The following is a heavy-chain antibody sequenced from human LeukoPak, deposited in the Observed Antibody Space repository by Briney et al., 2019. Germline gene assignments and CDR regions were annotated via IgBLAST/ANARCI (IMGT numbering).Heavy chain of an antibody. D-gene: IGHD6-13*01. CDR2: ISWNSGSI. J-gene: IGHJ4*02. Sequence: PGGSLRLSCAASGFTFDDYAMHWVRQAPGKGLEWVSGISWNSGSIGYADSVKGRFTISRDNAKNSLYLQMNSLRAEDMALYYCAKDTSSSWYAAYFDYWGQGTLVTVSS. V-gene: IGHV3-9*03. CDR3: AKDTSSSWYAAYFDY. CDR1: GFTFDDYA.